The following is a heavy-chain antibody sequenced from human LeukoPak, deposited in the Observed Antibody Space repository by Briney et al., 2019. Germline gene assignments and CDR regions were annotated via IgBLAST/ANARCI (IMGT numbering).Heavy chain of an antibody. J-gene: IGHJ6*02. CDR2: ISGRGGST. V-gene: IGHV3-23*01. D-gene: IGHD4-17*01. CDR1: GFTFSSYA. CDR3: AKGGNDYGDYLRWWGYYYYGMDV. Sequence: GGSLRLSCAASGFTFSSYAMNWVRQAPGKGREWVSSISGRGGSTYYADSVKGRFTIYRDNSKNTLYLQMNSLRAEDTAVYYCAKGGNDYGDYLRWWGYYYYGMDVWGQGTTVTVSS.